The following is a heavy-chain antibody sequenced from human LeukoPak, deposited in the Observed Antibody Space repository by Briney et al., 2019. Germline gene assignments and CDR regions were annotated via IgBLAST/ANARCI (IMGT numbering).Heavy chain of an antibody. J-gene: IGHJ4*02. Sequence: GASLKISCKGSGSNFRSDWVAWVRQLPGKGLEWTGIIYPGDSDTRYSPSFQGQVTISADKSISTAYLQWSSLKASGTAMYYCARRRDLYSGSYYPFDYWGQGTLVTVSS. CDR2: IYPGDSDT. CDR1: GSNFRSDW. CDR3: ARRRDLYSGSYYPFDY. V-gene: IGHV5-51*01. D-gene: IGHD1-26*01.